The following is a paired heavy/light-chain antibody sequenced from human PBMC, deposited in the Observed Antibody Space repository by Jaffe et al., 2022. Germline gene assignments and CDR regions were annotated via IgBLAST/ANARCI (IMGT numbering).Light chain of an antibody. CDR1: QSVTSNY. CDR2: GAS. V-gene: IGKV3-20*01. J-gene: IGKJ3*01. CDR3: QQYGTSQFT. Sequence: EIVLTQSPGTLSLSPGERATLSCRASQSVTSNYLAWYQQKPGQAPRLLIYGASSRATGIPDRFSGSGSGTDFTLTISRLEPEDFGVYYCQQYGTSQFTFGPGTTVDIK.
Heavy chain of an antibody. CDR1: GYKFINYW. V-gene: IGHV5-51*01. Sequence: EVQLVQSGAEVKKPGESLKISCKGSGYKFINYWIGWVRQMPGKGLEWMGTIYPGDSDTRYSPSFQGQVTISVDRSISTAYLQWSSLTASDTAMYYCVRHVRYDSSGYYYNDAFDVWGQGTMVTVSS. D-gene: IGHD3-22*01. J-gene: IGHJ3*01. CDR3: VRHVRYDSSGYYYNDAFDV. CDR2: IYPGDSDT.